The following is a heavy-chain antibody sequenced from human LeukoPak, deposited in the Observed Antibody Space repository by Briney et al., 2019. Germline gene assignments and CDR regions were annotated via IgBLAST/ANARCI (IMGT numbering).Heavy chain of an antibody. J-gene: IGHJ4*02. D-gene: IGHD2-15*01. CDR1: GFTFSDPY. CDR3: ARDCSGGGCSYYFDY. Sequence: GGSLRLSCVGSGFTFSDPYMDWVRQAPGKGLEWVAVIRSNANGGTAEYAASVKGRFTISRDDSKSIAYLQMDSLKTEDTAVYYCARDCSGGGCSYYFDYWGQGTLVTVSS. V-gene: IGHV3-71*01. CDR2: IRSNANGGTA.